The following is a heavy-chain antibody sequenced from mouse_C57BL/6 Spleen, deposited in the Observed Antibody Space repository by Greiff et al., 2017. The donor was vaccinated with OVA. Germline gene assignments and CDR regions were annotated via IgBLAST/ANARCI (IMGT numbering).Heavy chain of an antibody. V-gene: IGHV1-66*01. CDR1: GYSFTSYY. CDR2: IYPGSGNT. D-gene: IGHD1-1*01. Sequence: VQLQQSGPELVKPGASVKISCKASGYSFTSYYIHWVKQRPGQGLEWIGWIYPGSGNTKYNEKFKGKATLTADTSSSTAYMQLSSLTSEDSAVYYCARVTTVVAHFDYWGQGTTLTVSS. J-gene: IGHJ2*01. CDR3: ARVTTVVAHFDY.